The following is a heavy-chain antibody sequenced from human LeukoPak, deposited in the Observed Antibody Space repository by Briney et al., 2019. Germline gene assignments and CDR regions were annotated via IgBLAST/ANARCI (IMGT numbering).Heavy chain of an antibody. CDR2: ISSKGGNT. CDR3: ARIRGGWYFDY. V-gene: IGHV3-64*01. J-gene: IGHJ4*02. D-gene: IGHD6-19*01. CDR1: GITFSSYA. Sequence: GGSLRLSCAASGITFSSYAMHWVRQAPGKGLEYVSSISSKGGNTYYANSVKGRFTISRDNSKNTLYLQMGSLRAEGMAVYYCARIRGGWYFDYWGQGTLVTVSS.